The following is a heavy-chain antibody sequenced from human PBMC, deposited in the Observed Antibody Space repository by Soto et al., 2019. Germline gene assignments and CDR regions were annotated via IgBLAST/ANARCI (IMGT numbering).Heavy chain of an antibody. V-gene: IGHV4-39*01. CDR2: IYYSGST. D-gene: IGHD3-22*01. J-gene: IGHJ6*02. CDR3: ARPYYDSREYYYYGMDV. Sequence: SETLSLTCTVSGGSISSSSYYWGWICQPPGKGLEWIGSIYYSGSTYYNPSLKSRVTISVDTSKNQFSLKLSSVTAADTAVYYCARPYYDSREYYYYGMDVWGQGTTVTVSS. CDR1: GGSISSSSYY.